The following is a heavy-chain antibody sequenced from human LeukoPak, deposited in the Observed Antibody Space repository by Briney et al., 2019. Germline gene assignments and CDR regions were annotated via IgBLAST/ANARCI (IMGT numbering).Heavy chain of an antibody. Sequence: GGSLRLSCAASGFTFSSYAMSWVRQAPGKGLEWVSAISGSGGSTYYADSVKGRFTISRDNSKNTLYLQMDSRRAEDTAVYYCAKEGDIVVVVAATAPNWFDPWGQGTLVTVSS. CDR2: ISGSGGST. CDR3: AKEGDIVVVVAATAPNWFDP. CDR1: GFTFSSYA. J-gene: IGHJ5*02. D-gene: IGHD2-15*01. V-gene: IGHV3-23*01.